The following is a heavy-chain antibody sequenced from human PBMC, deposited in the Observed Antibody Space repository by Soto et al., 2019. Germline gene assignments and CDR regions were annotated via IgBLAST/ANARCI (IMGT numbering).Heavy chain of an antibody. V-gene: IGHV4-31*03. CDR3: ARDADYGGSRGGMDV. CDR1: GGSVNNANYF. D-gene: IGHD4-17*01. Sequence: QVRLEESGPGLVKPSETLSLICSVSGGSVNNANYFWNWIRHHPENGLEWIGYIYYSGSTRYNSSFKTRASLSIDTSKKQFSLRLNSVTVADTAVYFCARDADYGGSRGGMDVWGRGTTVTVSS. CDR2: IYYSGST. J-gene: IGHJ6*02.